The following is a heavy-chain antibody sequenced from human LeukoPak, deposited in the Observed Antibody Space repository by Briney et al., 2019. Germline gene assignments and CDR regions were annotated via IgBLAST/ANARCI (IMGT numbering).Heavy chain of an antibody. CDR3: ARVPGGALNWFDP. V-gene: IGHV4-34*01. J-gene: IGHJ5*02. CDR2: IYYSGST. Sequence: SETLSLTCAVYGGSFSGYYWSWIRQPPGKGLEWIGSIYYSGSTYYNPSLKSRVTISVDTSKNQFSLKLSSVTAADTAVYYCARVPGGALNWFDPWGQGTLVAVSS. D-gene: IGHD1-1*01. CDR1: GGSFSGYY.